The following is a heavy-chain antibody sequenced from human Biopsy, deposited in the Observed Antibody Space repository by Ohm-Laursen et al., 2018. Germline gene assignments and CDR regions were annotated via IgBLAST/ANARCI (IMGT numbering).Heavy chain of an antibody. CDR3: ATKLTGYFHH. V-gene: IGHV1-69*06. CDR2: NIPILGTG. Sequence: SSVKVSCKAPGDTFSNYGVNWGRQAPGQGLEWLGGNIPILGTGNYTHQFQDRVTVAADTSTSTATMELRSLRSDDTAVYYLATKLTGYFHHWGQGILVIVSS. D-gene: IGHD3-9*01. CDR1: GDTFSNYG. J-gene: IGHJ1*01.